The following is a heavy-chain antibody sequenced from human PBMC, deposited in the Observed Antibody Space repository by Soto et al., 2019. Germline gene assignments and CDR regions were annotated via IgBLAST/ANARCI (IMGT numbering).Heavy chain of an antibody. Sequence: PSETLSLTCTVSGGSISSSSYYWGWIRQPPGKGLEWIGSIYYSGSTYYNPSLKSRVTISVDTSKNQFSLKLSSVTAADTAVYYCARLTMVRGVSVDYWGQGTLVTVSS. D-gene: IGHD3-10*01. CDR1: GGSISSSSYY. J-gene: IGHJ4*02. CDR2: IYYSGST. V-gene: IGHV4-39*01. CDR3: ARLTMVRGVSVDY.